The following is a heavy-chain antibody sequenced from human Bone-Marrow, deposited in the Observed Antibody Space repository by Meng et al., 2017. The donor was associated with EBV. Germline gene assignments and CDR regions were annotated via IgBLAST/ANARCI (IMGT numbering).Heavy chain of an antibody. CDR2: IYSGGST. CDR1: GFTVSSIY. CDR3: AGPHFGADY. Sequence: APRADAGGGFVRPAGSLRLSCAASGFTVSSIYMSWVRQAPGKGLEWVSVIYSGGSTSYADSVKGRFTISRDNSKNTLYLQMNSLRAEDTAVYYCAGPHFGADYWGQGTLVTVSS. J-gene: IGHJ4*02. V-gene: IGHV3-53*01. D-gene: IGHD3-3*01.